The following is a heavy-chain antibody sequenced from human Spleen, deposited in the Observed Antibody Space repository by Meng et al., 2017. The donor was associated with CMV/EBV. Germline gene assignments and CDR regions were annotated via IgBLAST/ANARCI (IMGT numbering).Heavy chain of an antibody. CDR2: INHSGST. D-gene: IGHD6-19*01. CDR1: VGSIRGNY. V-gene: IGHV4-34*01. J-gene: IGHJ5*02. CDR3: ARDSSGWFDP. Sequence: QTQPWCAGVFNSWKTLFSPWACYVGSIRGNYCSWIRQPPGKGLEWVGEINHSGSTNYNPSLKSPVTISVDTSKNQFSLKLSSVTAADTAVYYCARDSSGWFDPWGQGTLVTVSS.